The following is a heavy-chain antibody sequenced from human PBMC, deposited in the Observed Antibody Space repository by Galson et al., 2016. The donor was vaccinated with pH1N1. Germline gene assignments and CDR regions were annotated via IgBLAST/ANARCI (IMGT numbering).Heavy chain of an antibody. CDR2: IRSKTDGGTT. Sequence: SLRLSCAASGFPFSRAWMSWVRQAPGKGLEWVGRIRSKTDGGTTDYAASVKGRFAVLRDDAENTLFLQMNSLKTEDTALYYCTTSGRPYYYGSGYLFLGRDLWGQGTLVTVSS. CDR3: TTSGRPYYYGSGYLFLGRDL. CDR1: GFPFSRAW. V-gene: IGHV3-15*01. D-gene: IGHD3-10*01. J-gene: IGHJ4*02.